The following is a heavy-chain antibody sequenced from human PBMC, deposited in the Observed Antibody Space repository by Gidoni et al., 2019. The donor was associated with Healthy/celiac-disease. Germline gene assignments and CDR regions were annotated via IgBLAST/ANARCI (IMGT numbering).Heavy chain of an antibody. V-gene: IGHV3-30-3*01. Sequence: QVQLVESGGGVVQPGRSLRLSCAASGFTFSSYAMHWVRQAPGKGLEWVAVISYDGSNKYYADSVKGRFTISRDNSKNTLYLQMNSLRAEDTAVYYCARDGGSRLAAAGKDYYYGMDVWGQGTTVTVSS. J-gene: IGHJ6*02. CDR1: GFTFSSYA. CDR2: ISYDGSNK. CDR3: ARDGGSRLAAAGKDYYYGMDV. D-gene: IGHD6-13*01.